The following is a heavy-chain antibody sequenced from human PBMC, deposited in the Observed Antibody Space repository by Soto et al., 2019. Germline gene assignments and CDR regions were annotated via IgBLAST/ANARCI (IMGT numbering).Heavy chain of an antibody. V-gene: IGHV3-48*03. J-gene: IGHJ4*02. CDR3: ARELRAHPGAHX. D-gene: IGHD6-6*01. CDR1: GFTFSNYE. CDR2: ISSGGSTV. Sequence: WGSLRLSFAASGFTFSNYEMIWVRQAPGKGLEGVSYISSGGSTVYYAYSVKGRFTISRDNAKNSLYLQMNSMIAEDTAVYYCARELRAHPGAHXWGQGSLVTVSX.